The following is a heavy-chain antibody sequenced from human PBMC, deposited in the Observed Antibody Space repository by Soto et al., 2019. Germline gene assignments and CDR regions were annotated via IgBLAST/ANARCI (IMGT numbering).Heavy chain of an antibody. V-gene: IGHV1-58*01. D-gene: IGHD3-22*01. CDR2: IVVGSGNT. J-gene: IGHJ6*02. CDR3: AADSSGYYPYYYYYGLDV. CDR1: GLTISIAA. Sequence: VEGSCTGAGLTISIAAVRWVRQDREQRLEWIGWIVVGSGNTNYAQKFQERVTITRDMSTSTAYMELSSLRSEDTAVYYCAADSSGYYPYYYYYGLDVWGQATTVTLSS.